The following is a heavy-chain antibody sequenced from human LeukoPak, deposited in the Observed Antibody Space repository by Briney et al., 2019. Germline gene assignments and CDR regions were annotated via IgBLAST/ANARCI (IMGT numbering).Heavy chain of an antibody. CDR3: ARLGGSGWYFDY. CDR2: ISGSGGST. J-gene: IGHJ4*02. D-gene: IGHD6-19*01. Sequence: PGGSLRLSCAASGFTFDNYAMNWVRQATGKGLEWVSAISGSGGSTYYADSVKGRFTISRDNAKNSLYPQMNSLRAEDTAVYYCARLGGSGWYFDYWGQGTLVTVSS. V-gene: IGHV3-23*01. CDR1: GFTFDNYA.